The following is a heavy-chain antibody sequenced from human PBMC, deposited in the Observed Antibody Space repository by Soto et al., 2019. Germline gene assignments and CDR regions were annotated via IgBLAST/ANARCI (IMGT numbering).Heavy chain of an antibody. D-gene: IGHD3-9*01. CDR2: INAGNGNT. V-gene: IGHV1-3*01. J-gene: IGHJ6*01. CDR3: ARHRSYFDSVRGHHRYYYDAMDV. Sequence: ASVQVSCKASGYTFTTYGIICVRQAPGQRLEWMGWINAGNGNTKYSQKFQGRVTITRDTSASTAYMELSSLRSEDTAVYYCARHRSYFDSVRGHHRYYYDAMDVRRQRSTVTVSS. CDR1: GYTFTTYG.